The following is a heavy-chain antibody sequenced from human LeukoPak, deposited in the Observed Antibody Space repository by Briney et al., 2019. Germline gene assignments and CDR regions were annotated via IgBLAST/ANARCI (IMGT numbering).Heavy chain of an antibody. J-gene: IGHJ4*02. D-gene: IGHD3-22*01. CDR1: GGSISSYY. CDR2: IYYSGST. CDR3: ARQEEYYYDSSGYSH. Sequence: SETLSLTCTVSGGSISSYYWSWIRQPPGKGLEWIGYIYYSGSTNYNPSLKSRVTISVDTSKNQFSLKLSSVTAADTAVHYCARQEEYYYDSSGYSHWGQGTLVTVSS. V-gene: IGHV4-59*08.